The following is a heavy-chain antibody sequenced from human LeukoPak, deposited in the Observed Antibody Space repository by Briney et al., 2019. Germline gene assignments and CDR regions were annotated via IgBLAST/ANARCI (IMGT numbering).Heavy chain of an antibody. CDR3: AKDVSPRPWYFDL. V-gene: IGHV3-23*01. D-gene: IGHD5/OR15-5a*01. CDR2: ISDSGPNT. Sequence: GRSLRLSCAASGFTFSTYAMSWARQAPGGGLEWISAISDSGPNTYYAASVKGRFTISRDNSRSTLYLQLNSLRAEDTATYFCAKDVSPRPWYFDLWGRGTLVTVSS. CDR1: GFTFSTYA. J-gene: IGHJ2*01.